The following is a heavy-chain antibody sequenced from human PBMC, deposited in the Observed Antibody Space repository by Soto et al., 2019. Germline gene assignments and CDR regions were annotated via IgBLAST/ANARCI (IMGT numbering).Heavy chain of an antibody. D-gene: IGHD3-3*01. CDR1: GFTFSSYA. CDR3: VPWGVFGVVIRFDY. CDR2: ISSNGGST. V-gene: IGHV3-64D*08. J-gene: IGHJ4*02. Sequence: GGSLRLSCSASGFTFSSYAMHWVRQAPGKGLEYVSAISSNGGSTYYADSVKGRFTISRDNSKNTLYLQMSSLRAEDTAVYYCVPWGVFGVVIRFDYWGQGTLVTVSS.